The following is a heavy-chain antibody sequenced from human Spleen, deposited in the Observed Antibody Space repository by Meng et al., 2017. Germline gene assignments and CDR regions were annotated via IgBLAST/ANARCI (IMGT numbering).Heavy chain of an antibody. Sequence: QVHLVQSGGELKRPGSSVKVSCKASGGTFSRFGISWLRQAPGQGLEWMGEIIPLFGRTNYAKKFQGRVTMTRNTSISTAYMELSSLRSEDTAVYYCARQRLTGNWFDPWGQGTLVTVSS. CDR3: ARQRLTGNWFDP. CDR1: GGTFSRFG. CDR2: IIPLFGRT. J-gene: IGHJ5*02. V-gene: IGHV1-69*06. D-gene: IGHD1-14*01.